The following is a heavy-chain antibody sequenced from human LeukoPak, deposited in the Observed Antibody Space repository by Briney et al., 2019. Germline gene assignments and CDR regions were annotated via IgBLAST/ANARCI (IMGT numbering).Heavy chain of an antibody. J-gene: IGHJ4*02. D-gene: IGHD3-10*01. V-gene: IGHV4-34*01. Sequence: SETLSLTCAVYGGSFSGYYWSWIRQPPGKGLEWIGEINHSGSTNYNPSLKSRVTISVDTSKNQFSLKLSSVTAADTAVYYCASGRIGELDYWGQGTLVTVSS. CDR3: ASGRIGELDY. CDR1: GGSFSGYY. CDR2: INHSGST.